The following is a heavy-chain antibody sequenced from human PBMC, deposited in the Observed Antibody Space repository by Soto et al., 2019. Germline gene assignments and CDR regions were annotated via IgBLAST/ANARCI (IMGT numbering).Heavy chain of an antibody. CDR1: GFTFSSYG. J-gene: IGHJ4*02. Sequence: QVQLVESGGGVVQPGKSLRLSCAASGFTFSSYGMHWVRQAPGKGLEWVAVIWYDGSTKYYADSVMGRFTISRDTSKNTLYLQMNSLRVEDTAVYYCARDWLGKYFDYRGQGTLVTVYS. V-gene: IGHV3-33*01. CDR2: IWYDGSTK. CDR3: ARDWLGKYFDY. D-gene: IGHD6-19*01.